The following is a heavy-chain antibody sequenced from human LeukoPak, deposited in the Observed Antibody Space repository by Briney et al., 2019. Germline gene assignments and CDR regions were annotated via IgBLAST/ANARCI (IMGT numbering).Heavy chain of an antibody. CDR2: IIPIFGTA. V-gene: IGHV1-69*06. Sequence: SVKDSCKASGGTFSSYAISWVRQAPGQGLEWMGRIIPIFGTANYAQKFQGRVTNAADKSTSTAYMELSSLRSEDTAVYYCAQGRIAVADHAFDIWGQGTMVTVSS. CDR3: AQGRIAVADHAFDI. CDR1: GGTFSSYA. D-gene: IGHD6-19*01. J-gene: IGHJ3*02.